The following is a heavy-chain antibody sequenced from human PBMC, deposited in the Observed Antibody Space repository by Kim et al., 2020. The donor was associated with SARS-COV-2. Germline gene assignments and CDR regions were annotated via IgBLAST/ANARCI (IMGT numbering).Heavy chain of an antibody. D-gene: IGHD6-13*01. Sequence: AVSVKSRITINPATSKNQFSLQLNSVTPEDTAVYYCARGIAAAGIGLFDPWGQGTLVTVSS. CDR3: ARGIAAAGIGLFDP. V-gene: IGHV6-1*01. J-gene: IGHJ5*02.